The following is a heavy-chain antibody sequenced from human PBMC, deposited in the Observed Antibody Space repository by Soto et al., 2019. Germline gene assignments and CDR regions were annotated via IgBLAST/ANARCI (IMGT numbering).Heavy chain of an antibody. CDR1: GGSISSSSYY. CDR3: ARLRRTIFGVVLFVIDRYYFDY. D-gene: IGHD3-3*01. CDR2: IYYSGST. V-gene: IGHV4-39*01. Sequence: SETLSLTYTVSGGSISSSSYYWGWIRQPPGKGLEWIGSIYYSGSTYYNPSLKSRVTISVDTSKNQFSLKLSSVTAADTAVYYCARLRRTIFGVVLFVIDRYYFDYWGQGTLVTVSS. J-gene: IGHJ4*02.